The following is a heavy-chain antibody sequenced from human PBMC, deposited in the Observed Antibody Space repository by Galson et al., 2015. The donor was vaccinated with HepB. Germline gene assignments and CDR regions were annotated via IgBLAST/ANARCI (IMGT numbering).Heavy chain of an antibody. J-gene: IGHJ6*02. CDR1: GYTFTSDG. CDR3: ARVGNYHGMDV. Sequence: SVKVSCKASGYTFTSDGISWVRQAPGQGLEWMGWISSYNGNSNSAQKLQGRFSMTTDTSTNTTYMELRGLRSDDTAVYYCARVGNYHGMDVWGQGTTVTVSS. D-gene: IGHD1-1*01. V-gene: IGHV1-18*01. CDR2: ISSYNGNS.